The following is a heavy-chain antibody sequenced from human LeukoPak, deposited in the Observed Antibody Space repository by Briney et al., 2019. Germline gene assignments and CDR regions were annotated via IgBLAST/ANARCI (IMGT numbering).Heavy chain of an antibody. D-gene: IGHD3-10*01. J-gene: IGHJ4*02. Sequence: PSETLSLTCTVSGGSISSSSYYWGWIRQPPGKGLEWIGSIYYSGSTYYNPSLKSRVTISVDTSKNQFSLKLSSVTAADTAVYYCAKDGVGPSFDYWGQGTLVTVSS. V-gene: IGHV4-39*02. CDR1: GGSISSSSYY. CDR3: AKDGVGPSFDY. CDR2: IYYSGST.